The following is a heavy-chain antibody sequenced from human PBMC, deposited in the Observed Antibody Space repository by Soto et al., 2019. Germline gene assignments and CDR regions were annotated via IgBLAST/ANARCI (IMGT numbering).Heavy chain of an antibody. J-gene: IGHJ6*02. CDR3: AREEQQLTYYYYGMDV. V-gene: IGHV1-18*04. CDR1: GYTFTSYG. Sequence: AAVKVSCKASGYTFTSYGISWVRQAPGQGLEWMGWISAYNGNTNYAQKLQGRVTMTTDTSTSTAYMELRSLRSDDTAVYYCAREEQQLTYYYYGMDVWGQGTPVTVSS. CDR2: ISAYNGNT. D-gene: IGHD6-13*01.